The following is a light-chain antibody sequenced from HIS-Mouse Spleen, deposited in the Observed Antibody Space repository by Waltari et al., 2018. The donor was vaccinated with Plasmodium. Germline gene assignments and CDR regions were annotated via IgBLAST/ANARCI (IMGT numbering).Light chain of an antibody. V-gene: IGLV2-8*01. CDR2: EVS. J-gene: IGLJ2*01. CDR1: SSDVGGYNY. CDR3: SSYAGSNNLV. Sequence: QSALTQPPSASGSPGQSVTISCTGTSSDVGGYNYVSWYQQHPGKAPKLMIYEVSKRHSGVRERCSGSKSGNRASRTVSGLQAEDEADYYCSSYAGSNNLVFGGGTKLTVL.